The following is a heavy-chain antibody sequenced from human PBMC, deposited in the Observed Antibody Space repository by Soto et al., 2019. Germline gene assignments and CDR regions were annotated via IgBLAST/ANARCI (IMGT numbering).Heavy chain of an antibody. CDR2: IFNTWNA. CDR3: ARGVAATPLSGASWFDP. V-gene: IGHV4-31*03. CDR1: GGSVSSVPSY. J-gene: IGHJ5*02. D-gene: IGHD3-10*01. Sequence: QMQLQESGPGQVKSSQTLSLTCTVSGGSVSSVPSYWSWIRHHPGKGLEWIGTIFNTWNAQYNPSLTSRVTISVDTSNNQFSLELTSVTAAYTAVYYCARGVAATPLSGASWFDPWGQGAQVTVSS.